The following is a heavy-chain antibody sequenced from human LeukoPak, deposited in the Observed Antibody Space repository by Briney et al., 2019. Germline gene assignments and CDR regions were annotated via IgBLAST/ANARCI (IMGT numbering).Heavy chain of an antibody. CDR2: IKQDESEK. D-gene: IGHD1-1*01. CDR3: ARDKIEGPTKLDY. V-gene: IGHV3-7*01. Sequence: GGALRLSLAASGFPFSSYWMSWGRPAPGKGLEWVANIKQDESEKYYVDSLKGRFTISRDNAKNSLYLQMNSLRAEDTAVYYCARDKIEGPTKLDYWGQGILVTVSS. J-gene: IGHJ4*02. CDR1: GFPFSSYW.